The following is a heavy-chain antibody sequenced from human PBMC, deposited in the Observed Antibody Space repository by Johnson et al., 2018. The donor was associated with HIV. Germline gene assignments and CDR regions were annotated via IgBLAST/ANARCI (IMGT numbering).Heavy chain of an antibody. J-gene: IGHJ3*02. CDR1: GFTFSSYD. V-gene: IGHV3-13*01. Sequence: VQLVESGGGLVQPGGSLRLSCAASGFTFSSYDMHWVRQATGKGLEWVSAIGTAGDTYYPGSVKGRFTISRENAKNSLYLQMNGLRAGDTAVYYCARAGVGAGAFDIWGQGTMVTVSS. D-gene: IGHD1-26*01. CDR2: IGTAGDT. CDR3: ARAGVGAGAFDI.